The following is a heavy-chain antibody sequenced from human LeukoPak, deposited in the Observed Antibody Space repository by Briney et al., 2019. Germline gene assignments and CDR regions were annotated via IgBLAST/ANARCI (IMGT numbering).Heavy chain of an antibody. V-gene: IGHV3-30-3*01. CDR2: ISYDGSNK. CDR1: GFTFSSYA. CDR3: ARDGPGDYDSSGYYDY. D-gene: IGHD3-22*01. J-gene: IGHJ4*02. Sequence: GGSLRLSCAASGFTFSSYAMHWVRQAPVKGLEWVAVISYDGSNKYYADSVKGRFTISRDNSENTLYLQMNSLRAEDTAVYYCARDGPGDYDSSGYYDYWGQGTLVTVSS.